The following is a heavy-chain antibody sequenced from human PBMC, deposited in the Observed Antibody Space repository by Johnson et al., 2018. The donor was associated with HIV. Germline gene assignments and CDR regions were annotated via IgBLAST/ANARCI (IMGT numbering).Heavy chain of an antibody. Sequence: QVHLVESGGGLVKPGGSLRLSCAASGFTFSDYYMSWIRQAPGKGLEWVSYISSSGGTIYYTDSVKGRFTISRDNAKKSLYLHRNSRRSEDTAVYYCATVWRNEGRHAFDVWGQGTMVTVSS. CDR2: ISSSGGTI. CDR1: GFTFSDYY. D-gene: IGHD1-1*01. V-gene: IGHV3-11*04. J-gene: IGHJ3*01. CDR3: ATVWRNEGRHAFDV.